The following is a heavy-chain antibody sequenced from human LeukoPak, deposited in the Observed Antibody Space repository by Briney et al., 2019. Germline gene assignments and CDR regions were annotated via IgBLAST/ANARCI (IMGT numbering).Heavy chain of an antibody. CDR3: ARDRRSGSGSYVAADS. CDR1: GFTFSTYP. Sequence: GGSLRLSCAASGFTFSTYPLHWVRQAPGKGLEWVSVISFDGRDKYYADSVKGRFTTSRDNSEKTVYLEMNSLRVEDTAVYYCARDRRSGSGSYVAADSWGQGTLVTVSS. CDR2: ISFDGRDK. J-gene: IGHJ5*01. D-gene: IGHD3-10*01. V-gene: IGHV3-30*04.